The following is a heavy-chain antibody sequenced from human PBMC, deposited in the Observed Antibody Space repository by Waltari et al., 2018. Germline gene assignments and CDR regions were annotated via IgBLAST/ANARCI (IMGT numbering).Heavy chain of an antibody. V-gene: IGHV1-8*01. CDR1: GYNFTSYD. CDR3: ARFGPLEQLVPHYYYYYMDV. Sequence: QVQLVQSGAEVKKPGASVKVSCKASGYNFTSYDINWVRQATGQGIEWMGWMNPNSGNTGYAQKFQGRVTMTRNTSISTAYMELSSLRSEDTAVYYCARFGPLEQLVPHYYYYYMDVWGKGTTVTVSS. D-gene: IGHD6-6*01. J-gene: IGHJ6*03. CDR2: MNPNSGNT.